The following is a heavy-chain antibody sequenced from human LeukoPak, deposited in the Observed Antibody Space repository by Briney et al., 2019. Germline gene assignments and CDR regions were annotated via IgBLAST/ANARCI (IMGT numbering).Heavy chain of an antibody. CDR2: IKSKTDGGTT. D-gene: IGHD1-1*01. CDR3: SRLEGEQVYAMDV. Sequence: GGSLRLSCAASGFTFSNAWMNWVRQAPGKGLEWVGRIKSKTDGGTTDYAAPVKGRFTISRDDSKNTLYLQMNSLKTEDTAVYFCSRLEGEQVYAMDVWGQGTTVTVSS. V-gene: IGHV3-15*07. J-gene: IGHJ6*02. CDR1: GFTFSNAW.